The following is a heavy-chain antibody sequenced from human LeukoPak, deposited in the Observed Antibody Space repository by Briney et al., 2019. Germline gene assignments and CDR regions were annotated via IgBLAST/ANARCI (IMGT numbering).Heavy chain of an antibody. J-gene: IGHJ4*02. CDR3: ARDGFGTGSN. V-gene: IGHV3-7*03. CDR2: IKQDGSEK. D-gene: IGHD3-16*01. CDR1: GLTFSNYW. Sequence: GSLRLSCAASGLTFSNYWMDWVRQAPGKGLEWVANIKQDGSEKNYVDPVKGRFIISRDNAKNSLYLQMNTLRADDTAVYYCARDGFGTGSNWGQGTLVTVSS.